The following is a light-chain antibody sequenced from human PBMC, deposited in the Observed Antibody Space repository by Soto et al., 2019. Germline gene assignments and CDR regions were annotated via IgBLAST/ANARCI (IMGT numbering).Light chain of an antibody. CDR3: SSSTSRTTRV. CDR2: DVN. Sequence: QSALAQPVSVSGSPGQSITISCTGTTNDFGLYKYVSWYQQHPGKAPKLLIFDVNHRPSGVSNRFSGSKSANTASLTISGLQAEDEADYYCSSSTSRTTRVFGGGTKLTVL. J-gene: IGLJ2*01. CDR1: TNDFGLYKY. V-gene: IGLV2-14*03.